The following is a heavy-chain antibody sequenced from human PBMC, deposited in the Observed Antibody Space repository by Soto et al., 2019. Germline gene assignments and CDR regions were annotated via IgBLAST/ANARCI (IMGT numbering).Heavy chain of an antibody. Sequence: GGSLRLSCAASGFTFSDHYMDWVRQAPGKGLEWVGRTRNKANSYTTEYAASVKGRFTISRDDSKNSLYLQMNSLRTDDTAVYYCSRVLRTTGYSEHNDYWGQGTLVTVSS. J-gene: IGHJ4*02. D-gene: IGHD5-18*01. CDR2: TRNKANSYTT. CDR1: GFTFSDHY. V-gene: IGHV3-72*01. CDR3: SRVLRTTGYSEHNDY.